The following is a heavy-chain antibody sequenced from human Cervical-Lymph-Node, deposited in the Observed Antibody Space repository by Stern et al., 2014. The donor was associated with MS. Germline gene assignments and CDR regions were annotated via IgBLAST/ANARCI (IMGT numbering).Heavy chain of an antibody. CDR3: ARSRAENDILLDYYYYGMDV. CDR1: GCTFSRYT. V-gene: IGHV1-69*09. Sequence: QLVQSGAEVKKPRSSVKPSCKASGCTFSRYTISWLRQAPGQGLEWMEKIIPIRGITNYAQKFKGRVTIAADKSTSAAYMELSSLKSEDPAVYYCARSRAENDILLDYYYYGMDVWGQGTTVTVSS. CDR2: IIPIRGIT. D-gene: IGHD3-9*01. J-gene: IGHJ6*02.